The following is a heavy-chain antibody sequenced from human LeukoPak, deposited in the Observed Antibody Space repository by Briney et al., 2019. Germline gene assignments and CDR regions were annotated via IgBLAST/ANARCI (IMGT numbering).Heavy chain of an antibody. V-gene: IGHV3-23*01. CDR3: AKEASLDFWSGQQILFDP. CDR2: ISGSGDST. Sequence: GGSLRLSCAASGLTFSSYAMSWVRQAPGKGLEWVSTISGSGDSTYYADSVKGRFTISRDNSKNTLYLQMNSLRAEDTAIYYCAKEASLDFWSGQQILFDPWGQGTLVTVSS. D-gene: IGHD3-3*01. CDR1: GLTFSSYA. J-gene: IGHJ5*02.